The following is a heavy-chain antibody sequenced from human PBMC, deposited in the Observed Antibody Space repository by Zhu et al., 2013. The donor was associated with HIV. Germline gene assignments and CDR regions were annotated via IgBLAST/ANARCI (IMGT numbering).Heavy chain of an antibody. D-gene: IGHD3-10*01. J-gene: IGHJ4*02. CDR1: GGTFSSYA. CDR3: ARSFLAYPTSYGFDF. Sequence: QVQLVQSGAEVKKPGSSVKVSCKAAGGTFSSYAITWVRQAPGQGLEWVGWIIPMFGIADYAQKFKGRVTITADESTSTAYMELRSLTSDDTAVYFCARSFLAYPTSYGFDFWGQGTLITVSS. V-gene: IGHV1-69*12. CDR2: IIPMFGIA.